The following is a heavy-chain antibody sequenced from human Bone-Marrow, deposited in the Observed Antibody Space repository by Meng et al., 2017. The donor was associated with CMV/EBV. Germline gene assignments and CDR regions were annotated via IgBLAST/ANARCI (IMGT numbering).Heavy chain of an antibody. Sequence: LRLSCTVSGGSISSGGYYWSWIRQHPGKGLEWIGYIYYSGSTYYNPSLKSRVTISVDTSKNQFSLKLSSVTAADTAVYYCARDPLGFGVDAFDIWGQGTMVTVSS. CDR3: ARDPLGFGVDAFDI. V-gene: IGHV4-31*03. CDR1: GGSISSGGYY. CDR2: IYYSGST. D-gene: IGHD3-10*01. J-gene: IGHJ3*02.